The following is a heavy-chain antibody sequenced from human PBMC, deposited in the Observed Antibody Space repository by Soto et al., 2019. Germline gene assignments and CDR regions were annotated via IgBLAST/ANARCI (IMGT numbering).Heavy chain of an antibody. CDR1: GYPFTIYA. V-gene: IGHV1-3*01. Sequence: GASVKVSCKASGYPFTIYAIHWARQAPGQSLEWMGWINPGNGDTKYSQIFQGRVTITWDTSARTAYMDLSSLISEDTADYYCARDSSSSRSFDYWGQGARVTVSS. D-gene: IGHD6-6*01. CDR2: INPGNGDT. CDR3: ARDSSSSRSFDY. J-gene: IGHJ4*02.